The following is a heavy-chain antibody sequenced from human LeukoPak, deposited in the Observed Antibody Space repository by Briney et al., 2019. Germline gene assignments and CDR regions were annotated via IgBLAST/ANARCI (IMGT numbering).Heavy chain of an antibody. J-gene: IGHJ4*02. D-gene: IGHD1-1*01. CDR2: IHPEGNEK. CDR3: ARGDDFSGDH. CDR1: GFTFSNFW. V-gene: IGHV3-7*04. Sequence: GGSLRLSCAVSGFTFSNFWMSWVRQAPGRGLEWVANIHPEGNEKYHVESVKGRFTISRDNTKNLLFLQMNGLRAEDTAVYYCARGDDFSGDHWGQGTLVTVSS.